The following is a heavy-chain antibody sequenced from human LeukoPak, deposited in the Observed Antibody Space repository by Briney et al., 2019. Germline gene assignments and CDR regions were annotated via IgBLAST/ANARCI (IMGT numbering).Heavy chain of an antibody. D-gene: IGHD5-24*01. Sequence: SETLSLTCAVYGGSFSGYYWSWIRQPPGKGLEWIGEINHSGSTNYNPSLKSRVTISVDTSKNQFSLKLSSVTAADTAVYYCARRAILEDFDYWGQGTLVTVSS. J-gene: IGHJ4*02. CDR1: GGSFSGYY. V-gene: IGHV4-34*01. CDR2: INHSGST. CDR3: ARRAILEDFDY.